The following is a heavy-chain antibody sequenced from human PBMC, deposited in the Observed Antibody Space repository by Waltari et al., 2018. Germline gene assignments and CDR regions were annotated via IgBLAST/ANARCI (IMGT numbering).Heavy chain of an antibody. Sequence: EVQLLESGGGLVQPGGSLRLSCAASGFTFSSYAMSWVRQAPGKGREWVSAISGSGGSTYYADSVKGRFTISRDNSKNTLYLQMNSLRAEDTAVYYCAKVLAVAGKVFDYWGQGTLVTVSS. J-gene: IGHJ4*02. D-gene: IGHD6-19*01. CDR2: ISGSGGST. CDR1: GFTFSSYA. V-gene: IGHV3-23*01. CDR3: AKVLAVAGKVFDY.